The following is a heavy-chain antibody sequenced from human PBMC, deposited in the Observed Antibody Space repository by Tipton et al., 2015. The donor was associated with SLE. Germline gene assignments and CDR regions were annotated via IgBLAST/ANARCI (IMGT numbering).Heavy chain of an antibody. V-gene: IGHV3-23*01. Sequence: SLRLSCAASGFTFSSYAMSWVRQALGKGLEWVSSISASGGSTYYADSVKGRFAISRDNSKNTLYLQMNSLRVDDTAVYYCAKDPGGSGYYYGYWGQGPVVSVSS. CDR1: GFTFSSYA. J-gene: IGHJ4*02. CDR3: AKDPGGSGYYYGY. D-gene: IGHD3-22*01. CDR2: ISASGGST.